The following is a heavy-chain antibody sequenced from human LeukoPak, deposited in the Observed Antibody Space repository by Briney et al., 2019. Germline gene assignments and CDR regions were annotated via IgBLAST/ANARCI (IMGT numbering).Heavy chain of an antibody. CDR2: IYYSGST. J-gene: IGHJ4*02. D-gene: IGHD1-26*01. CDR1: GGSISSYY. Sequence: SETLSLTCTVSGGSISSYYWSWIRQPPGKGLEWIGYIYYSGSTNYNPSLKSRVTISVDTSKNQFSLKLSSVTAADTAVYYCARFVGATGYYFDYWGQGTLVTVSS. V-gene: IGHV4-59*01. CDR3: ARFVGATGYYFDY.